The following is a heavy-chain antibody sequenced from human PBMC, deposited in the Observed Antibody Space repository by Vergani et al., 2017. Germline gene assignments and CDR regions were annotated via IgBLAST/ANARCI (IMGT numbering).Heavy chain of an antibody. Sequence: EVQLVESGGGLVQPGRSLRLSCAASGFTFDDYAMHWVRQAPGKGLEWVSGISWNSGSIGYADSVKGRFTISRDNSKNTLYLQMNSLRAEDTAVYYCASHSDSDAFDIWGQGTMVTVSS. CDR1: GFTFDDYA. J-gene: IGHJ3*02. CDR2: ISWNSGSI. V-gene: IGHV3-9*01. D-gene: IGHD3/OR15-3a*01. CDR3: ASHSDSDAFDI.